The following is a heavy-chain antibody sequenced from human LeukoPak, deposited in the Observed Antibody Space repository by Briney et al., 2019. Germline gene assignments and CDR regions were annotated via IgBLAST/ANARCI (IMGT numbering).Heavy chain of an antibody. V-gene: IGHV4-59*01. CDR1: GASISSFY. CDR3: ARVYGSGVWDGYFDY. D-gene: IGHD3-10*01. Sequence: SETLSLTCTVAGASISSFYWSWVRQSPGKGLEWIGYISYTGGTTYNPALKGRVTISIDTSKSQFTLKLSSVTASDTAVYYCARVYGSGVWDGYFDYWGQGTLVTVSS. CDR2: ISYTGGT. J-gene: IGHJ4*02.